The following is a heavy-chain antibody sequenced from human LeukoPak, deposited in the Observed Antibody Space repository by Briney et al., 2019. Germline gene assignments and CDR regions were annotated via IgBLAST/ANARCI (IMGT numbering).Heavy chain of an antibody. Sequence: GESLKISCKGSGYSFTRHWIGWVRQMPGKGLEWMGITYPGDSDTRYSPSFQGQVTISADKSISTAYLQWSSLKASGTAMYYCARRGYCSGGSCYSNAFDIWGQGTMVTVSS. CDR3: ARRGYCSGGSCYSNAFDI. CDR1: GYSFTRHW. J-gene: IGHJ3*02. D-gene: IGHD2-15*01. V-gene: IGHV5-51*01. CDR2: TYPGDSDT.